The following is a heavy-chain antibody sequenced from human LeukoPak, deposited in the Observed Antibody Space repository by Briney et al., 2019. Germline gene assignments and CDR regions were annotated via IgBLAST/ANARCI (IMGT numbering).Heavy chain of an antibody. Sequence: GASVKVSCKASGGTFSSYAISWVRQAPGQGLEWMGGIIPIFGTANYARKFQGRVTITADKSTSTAYMELSSLRSEDTAVYYCAIWLLYVDYWGQGTLVTVSS. CDR2: IIPIFGTA. D-gene: IGHD3-22*01. V-gene: IGHV1-69*06. CDR1: GGTFSSYA. CDR3: AIWLLYVDY. J-gene: IGHJ4*02.